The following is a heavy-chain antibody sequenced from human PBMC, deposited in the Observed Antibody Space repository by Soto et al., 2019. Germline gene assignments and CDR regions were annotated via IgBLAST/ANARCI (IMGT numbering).Heavy chain of an antibody. V-gene: IGHV1-3*01. CDR3: ARERPPPGDYDGH. CDR2: FDVGNGDT. Sequence: ASVKVSCKASGYIITNYGIHWVRQAPGQRLEWMGWFDVGNGDTKYSQRFQDRLTITTDTSASTAYMELTSLRSEDTAVYYCARERPPPGDYDGHWGQGTLVTVSS. J-gene: IGHJ4*02. CDR1: GYIITNYG. D-gene: IGHD4-17*01.